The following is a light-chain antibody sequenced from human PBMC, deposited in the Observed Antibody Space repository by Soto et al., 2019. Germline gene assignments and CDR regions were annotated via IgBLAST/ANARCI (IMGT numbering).Light chain of an antibody. CDR1: SSDVGSYNL. J-gene: IGLJ2*01. CDR2: EDT. Sequence: ALTQPASVSGSPGQSITISCTGTSSDVGSYNLVSWYQQHPGKAPKLMIYEDTKRPSGVSNRFSGSKSGNTASLTISGLQAEDEADYYCCSYAGSSTFVVFGGGTKLTVL. V-gene: IGLV2-23*02. CDR3: CSYAGSSTFVV.